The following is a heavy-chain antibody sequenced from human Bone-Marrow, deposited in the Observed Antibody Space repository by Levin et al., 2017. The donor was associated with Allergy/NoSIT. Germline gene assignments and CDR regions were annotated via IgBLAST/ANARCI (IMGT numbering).Heavy chain of an antibody. CDR2: ISAYNGNT. CDR1: GYTFTSYG. D-gene: IGHD2-21*02. Sequence: GASVKVSCKASGYTFTSYGISWVRQAPGQGLEWMGWISAYNGNTNYAQKLQGRVTMTTDTSTSTAYMELRSLRSDDTAVYYCARDRSQTCGGDCYPRQRGIRAFDIWGQGTMVTVSS. J-gene: IGHJ3*02. V-gene: IGHV1-18*01. CDR3: ARDRSQTCGGDCYPRQRGIRAFDI.